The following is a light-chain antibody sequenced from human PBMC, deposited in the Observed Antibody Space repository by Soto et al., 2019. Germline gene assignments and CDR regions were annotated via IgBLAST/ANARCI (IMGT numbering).Light chain of an antibody. CDR2: DVN. CDR1: SSDVGGYNY. J-gene: IGLJ2*01. CDR3: SSYTSSSTVV. V-gene: IGLV2-14*03. Sequence: QSALTQPASVSGSPGQSITISCTGTSSDVGGYNYVSWYQQHPGKAPKLMIYDVNNRPSGVSNRFSGPKSGNTASLTISGLQAENEADYYCSSYTSSSTVVFGGVTKLTVL.